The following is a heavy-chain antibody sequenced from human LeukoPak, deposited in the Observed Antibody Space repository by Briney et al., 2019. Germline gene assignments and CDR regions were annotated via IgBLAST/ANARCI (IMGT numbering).Heavy chain of an antibody. V-gene: IGHV4-34*01. CDR1: GGSFSGYY. D-gene: IGHD6-13*01. CDR3: ARGDLYSSSWFGSYYYYGMDV. J-gene: IGHJ6*02. CDR2: INHSGST. Sequence: SETLSLTCAVYGGSFSGYYWSWIRQPPGKGLEWIGEINHSGSTNYNPSLKSRVTISVDTSKNQFSLKLSSVTAADTAVYYCARGDLYSSSWFGSYYYYGMDVWGQGTTVTVSS.